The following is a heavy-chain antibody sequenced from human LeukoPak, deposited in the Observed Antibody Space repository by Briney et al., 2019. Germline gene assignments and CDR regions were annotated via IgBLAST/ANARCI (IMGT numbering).Heavy chain of an antibody. CDR1: GFTFSVYW. CDR3: ARGYSHETPPRYFFDH. V-gene: IGHV3-7*04. J-gene: IGHJ4*02. D-gene: IGHD5-18*01. CDR2: IQEDGNEK. Sequence: HSGGSLRLSCAASGFTFSVYWMTWVRQAPGKGLEWVANIQEDGNEKYYVDSVKGRFTISRDNAKNSLYLQMNSLRAEDTAVYYCARGYSHETPPRYFFDHWGQGTLVTVSS.